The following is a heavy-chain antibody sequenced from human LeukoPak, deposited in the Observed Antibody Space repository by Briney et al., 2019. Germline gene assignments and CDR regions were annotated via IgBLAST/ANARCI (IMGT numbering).Heavy chain of an antibody. CDR2: ISAYNGNT. CDR1: GYTFTSYG. V-gene: IGHV1-18*01. Sequence: ASVKVSCKASGYTFTSYGISWVRQAPGQGLEWMGWISAYNGNTNYAQKLQGRVTMTTDTSTSTAYMELRSLRSDDTAVYYCARDREMATISPYYFDYWGQGTLVTVSS. J-gene: IGHJ4*02. D-gene: IGHD5-24*01. CDR3: ARDREMATISPYYFDY.